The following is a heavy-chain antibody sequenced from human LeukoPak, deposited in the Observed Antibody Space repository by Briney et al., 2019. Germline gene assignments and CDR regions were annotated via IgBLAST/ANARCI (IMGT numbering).Heavy chain of an antibody. CDR2: INHSGST. V-gene: IGHV4-34*01. Sequence: SETLSLTCAVYGGSFSGYYWSWIRQPPGKGLEWIGEINHSGSTNYNPSLKSRVTISVDTSKNQFSLKLSSVTAADTAVYYCARRMARHKIEKYCSGGSCYSVLYYYYYMDVWGKGTTVTISS. CDR3: ARRMARHKIEKYCSGGSCYSVLYYYYYMDV. D-gene: IGHD2-15*01. J-gene: IGHJ6*03. CDR1: GGSFSGYY.